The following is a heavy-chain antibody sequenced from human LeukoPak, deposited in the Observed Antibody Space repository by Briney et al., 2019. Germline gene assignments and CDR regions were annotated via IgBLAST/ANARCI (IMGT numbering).Heavy chain of an antibody. D-gene: IGHD1-26*01. CDR3: SRESGAFSPFGY. CDR1: GGSISGTNW. Sequence: SETLSLTCGVSGGSISGTNWWSWVRQPPGQGLEWIGEISLSGVTNYNPSLKSRVTMSLDRSKNHLSLTLTSVTAADTAVYYCSRESGAFSPFGYWGQGTLVTVSS. V-gene: IGHV4-4*02. J-gene: IGHJ4*02. CDR2: ISLSGVT.